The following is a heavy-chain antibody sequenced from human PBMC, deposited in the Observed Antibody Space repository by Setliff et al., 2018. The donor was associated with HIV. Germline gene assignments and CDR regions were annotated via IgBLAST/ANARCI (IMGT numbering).Heavy chain of an antibody. CDR1: GYSISSGYY. D-gene: IGHD3-3*01. V-gene: IGHV4-38-2*02. CDR2: IYHGGTT. CDR3: ARDRALRFSQSPSSHYFDS. Sequence: KPSETLSLTCNVSGYSISSGYYWGWIRQFPGMGLQWIGRIYHGGTTNYNPALRSRVTISSDASKNQVFLRLKSVSAADTSVYFCARDRALRFSQSPSSHYFDSWGQGTLVTVSS. J-gene: IGHJ4*02.